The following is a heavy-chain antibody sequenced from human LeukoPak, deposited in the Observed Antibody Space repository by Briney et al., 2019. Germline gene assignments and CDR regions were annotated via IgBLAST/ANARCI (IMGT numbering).Heavy chain of an antibody. CDR2: ISHSGNT. V-gene: IGHV4-38-2*02. CDR1: GYSISSDHF. CDR3: VRDVGQLRSDY. D-gene: IGHD2-2*01. J-gene: IGHJ4*02. Sequence: SETLPLTCVVSGYSISSDHFWGWIRQPPGKGLEWIGTISHSGNTYYKSSLKSRVTISLDTSKNQFSLKLSSVTAADTAVYYCVRDVGQLRSDYWGQGTLVTVSS.